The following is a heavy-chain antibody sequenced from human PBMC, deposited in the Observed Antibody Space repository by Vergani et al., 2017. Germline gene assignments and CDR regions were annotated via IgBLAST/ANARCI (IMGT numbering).Heavy chain of an antibody. CDR3: ARDKYGSGSYYNVAPGDV. D-gene: IGHD3-10*01. J-gene: IGHJ6*04. Sequence: QVQLVQSGAEVKTPGASVKVSCKASGYTFTSYAMYWVRQAPGQRLGWMGWNNAGNGNTEYSQKFQGRVTITRDTSASTAYMELSSLRSEDTAVYYCARDKYGSGSYYNVAPGDVWGKGTTVTVSS. CDR1: GYTFTSYA. V-gene: IGHV1-3*01. CDR2: NNAGNGNT.